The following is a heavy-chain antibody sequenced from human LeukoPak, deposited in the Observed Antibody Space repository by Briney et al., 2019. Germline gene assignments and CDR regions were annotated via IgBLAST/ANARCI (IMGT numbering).Heavy chain of an antibody. CDR2: IYHSWSS. V-gene: IGHV4-38-2*01. CDR1: GYSISSGHY. Sequence: NPSETLSLTCAVSGYSISSGHYWVWIRQPPGKGLEYIGNIYHSWSSHYNPSLKSRVTISVDTSNNQFSLKLNSVTAADTAVYYCARAKNPYYYYYYMDFWGRGTTVTVSS. CDR3: ARAKNPYYYYYYMDF. J-gene: IGHJ6*03.